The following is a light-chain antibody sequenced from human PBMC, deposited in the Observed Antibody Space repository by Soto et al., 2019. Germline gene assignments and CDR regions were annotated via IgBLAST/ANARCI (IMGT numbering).Light chain of an antibody. J-gene: IGKJ2*01. CDR2: DAS. CDR1: HGIGVR. Sequence: DIQMTQSPSSVSASVGDRVTVTCRASHGIGVRLAWFQQKPGKAPKLLIYDASTLESGVSSGFSGSGSGTEFTLTISSLRPDDFATYYCQHYDTFPYTFGQGTKLEIK. CDR3: QHYDTFPYT. V-gene: IGKV1-12*01.